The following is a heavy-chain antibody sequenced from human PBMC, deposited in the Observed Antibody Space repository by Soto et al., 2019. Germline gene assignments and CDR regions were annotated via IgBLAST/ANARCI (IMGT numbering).Heavy chain of an antibody. CDR2: IYSGGST. CDR3: ARNGGDVYYYYYYMDV. Sequence: GGSLRLSCAASGFTVSSNYMSWVRQAPGKGLEWVSVIYSGGSTYYADSVKGRFTISRHNSKNTLYLQMNSLRAEDTAVYYCARNGGDVYYYYYYMDVWGKGTTVTVSS. V-gene: IGHV3-53*04. J-gene: IGHJ6*03. D-gene: IGHD4-17*01. CDR1: GFTVSSNY.